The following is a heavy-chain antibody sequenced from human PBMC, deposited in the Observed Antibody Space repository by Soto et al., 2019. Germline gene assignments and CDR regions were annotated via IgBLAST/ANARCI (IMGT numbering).Heavy chain of an antibody. CDR2: IYYSGST. J-gene: IGHJ4*02. Sequence: SETLSLTCTVSGGSISSYYWSWIRQPPGKGLEWIGYIYYSGSTNYNPSLKSRVTISVDTSKNQFSLKLSSVTAADTAVYYCARRYGSRLDYWGQGTLVTVSS. CDR1: GGSISSYY. CDR3: ARRYGSRLDY. D-gene: IGHD5-18*01. V-gene: IGHV4-59*08.